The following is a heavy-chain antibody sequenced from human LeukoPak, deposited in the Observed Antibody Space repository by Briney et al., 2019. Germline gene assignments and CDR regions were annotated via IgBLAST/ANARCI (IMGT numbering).Heavy chain of an antibody. Sequence: PGRSLRPSCAASGFTFSSYGMHWVRQAPGKGLEWVAVISYDGRTEYYADSVKGRFTISRDNSKNTAYLQMNSLRAEDTAVYYCAKRSEVVTAIPDSWGQGTLVTVSS. CDR3: AKRSEVVTAIPDS. D-gene: IGHD2-21*02. CDR1: GFTFSSYG. V-gene: IGHV3-30*18. CDR2: ISYDGRTE. J-gene: IGHJ5*01.